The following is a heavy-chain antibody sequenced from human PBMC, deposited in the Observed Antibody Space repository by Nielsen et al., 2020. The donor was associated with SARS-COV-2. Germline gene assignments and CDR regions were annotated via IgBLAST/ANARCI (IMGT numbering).Heavy chain of an antibody. CDR3: AREGGYDFWRGPPHY. CDR2: LYYSGTT. Sequence: SETLSLTCTVSGGSVSSGSYYWSWIRQPPGKGLEWFGYLYYSGTTNYSPSLKSRVTISVDTSKNQFSLKLSSVTAADTAVYYCAREGGYDFWRGPPHYWGQGTLVTVSS. J-gene: IGHJ4*02. CDR1: GGSVSSGSYY. V-gene: IGHV4-61*01. D-gene: IGHD3-3*01.